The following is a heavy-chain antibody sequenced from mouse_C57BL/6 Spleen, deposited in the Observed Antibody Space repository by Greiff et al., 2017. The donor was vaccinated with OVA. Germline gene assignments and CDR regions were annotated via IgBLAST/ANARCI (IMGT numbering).Heavy chain of an antibody. J-gene: IGHJ2*01. Sequence: VQLQQSGPELVKPGASVKISCKASGYSFTSYYIHWVKQRPGQGLEWIGWIYPGSGNTKYNEKFKGKATLTADTSSSTAYMQLSSLTSEDSAVYYCARGGYSSHFDYRGQGTTLTVSS. CDR2: IYPGSGNT. CDR1: GYSFTSYY. V-gene: IGHV1-66*01. D-gene: IGHD1-1*01. CDR3: ARGGYSSHFDY.